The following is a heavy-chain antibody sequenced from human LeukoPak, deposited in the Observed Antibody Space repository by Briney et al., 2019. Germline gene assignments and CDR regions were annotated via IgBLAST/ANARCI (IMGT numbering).Heavy chain of an antibody. Sequence: PSETLSLTCTVSGGSISSGGYYWSWIRQHPGKGLEWIGYIYYSGSTNYNPSLKSRVTISVDTSKNQFSLKLSSVTAANTAVYYCARHGGYSYGYVRYNWFDPWGQGTLVTVSS. CDR1: GGSISSGGYY. D-gene: IGHD5-18*01. CDR2: IYYSGST. J-gene: IGHJ5*02. V-gene: IGHV4-61*08. CDR3: ARHGGYSYGYVRYNWFDP.